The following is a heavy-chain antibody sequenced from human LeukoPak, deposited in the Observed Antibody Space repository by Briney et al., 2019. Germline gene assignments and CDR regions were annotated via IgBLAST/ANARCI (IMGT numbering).Heavy chain of an antibody. J-gene: IGHJ4*02. D-gene: IGHD4-17*01. V-gene: IGHV4-59*01. CDR2: IYYSGST. CDR1: GGSISSYY. CDR3: ARDSRGDYVLDS. Sequence: ASETLSLTCTDSGGSISSYYWSWIRQPPGKGLEWIGYIYYSGSTNYNPSLKSRVTISVDTSKNQFSLKLSSVTAADTAVYYCARDSRGDYVLDSWGQGTLVTVSS.